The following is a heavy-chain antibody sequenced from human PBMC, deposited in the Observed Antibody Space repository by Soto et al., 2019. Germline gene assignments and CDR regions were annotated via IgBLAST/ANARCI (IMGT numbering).Heavy chain of an antibody. J-gene: IGHJ4*02. D-gene: IGHD6-6*01. CDR2: IYYSGST. V-gene: IGHV4-31*03. Sequence: QVQLQESGPGLVKPSQTLSLTCTVSGGSISSGGYYWSWIRQHPGKGLEWIGYIYYSGSTYYNPSLKCRVTISVDTSKNQFSLKLSSVTAADTAVYYCARDGGSSPYYFDYWGQGTLVTVSS. CDR1: GGSISSGGYY. CDR3: ARDGGSSPYYFDY.